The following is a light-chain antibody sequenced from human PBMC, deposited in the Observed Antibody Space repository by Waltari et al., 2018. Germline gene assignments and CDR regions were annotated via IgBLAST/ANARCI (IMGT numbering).Light chain of an antibody. V-gene: IGKV1-33*01. CDR1: QDISNY. CDR3: QQYDNLPLT. Sequence: DIKMTQSPSSLSAPVGDRVTITCQASQDISNYLNWYQQKPGKAPKLLIYDASNLEKGVPSRFSGSGSGTDFTFTISSLQPEDIATYYCQQYDNLPLTFGGGTKVEIK. CDR2: DAS. J-gene: IGKJ4*01.